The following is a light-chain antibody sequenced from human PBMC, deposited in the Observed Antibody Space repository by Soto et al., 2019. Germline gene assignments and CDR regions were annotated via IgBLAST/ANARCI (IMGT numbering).Light chain of an antibody. J-gene: IGLJ1*01. Sequence: QSALTQPRSVSGSPGQSVTISCTGTSSDVGGYNYVSWYQQHPGEAPKLMLYDVSTRPSGVPDRFSGSKSGNTASLTISGLQAEDEADYYCCSYADSNPYVFGTGTKLTVL. CDR1: SSDVGGYNY. CDR2: DVS. V-gene: IGLV2-11*01. CDR3: CSYADSNPYV.